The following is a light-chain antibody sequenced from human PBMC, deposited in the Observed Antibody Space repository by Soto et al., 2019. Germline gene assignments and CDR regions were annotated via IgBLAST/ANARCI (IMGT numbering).Light chain of an antibody. CDR2: DAS. Sequence: EIVLTQSPATLSLSPGEGATLSCRASHSVSTYLASYQQKPGLAPRLLIYDASNRAPGIPARFSGSGSGTDFTLTISSLEPEDFALYSCQQRSNWLLTFGGGTKVEIK. J-gene: IGKJ4*01. V-gene: IGKV3-11*01. CDR3: QQRSNWLLT. CDR1: HSVSTY.